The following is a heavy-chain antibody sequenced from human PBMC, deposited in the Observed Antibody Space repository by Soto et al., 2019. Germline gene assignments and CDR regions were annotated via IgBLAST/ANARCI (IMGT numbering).Heavy chain of an antibody. J-gene: IGHJ6*03. CDR3: ARGAEGVLVVAATRYYYNYVDV. V-gene: IGHV1-2*04. CDR1: GYTFTGYY. CDR2: INPNSGGT. D-gene: IGHD2-15*01. Sequence: ASVKVSCKASGYTFTGYYMHWVRQAPGQGLEWMGWINPNSGGTNYAQKFQGWVTMTRDTSISTAYMELSRLRSDDTAVYYCARGAEGVLVVAATRYYYNYVDVWGKGTTVTISS.